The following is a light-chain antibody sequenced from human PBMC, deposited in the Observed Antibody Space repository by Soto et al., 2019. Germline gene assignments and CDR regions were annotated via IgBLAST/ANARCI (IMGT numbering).Light chain of an antibody. CDR3: QQYSKWPWT. CDR1: QSVSHS. J-gene: IGKJ1*01. Sequence: EIVMTQSPATLSVSPGERATLSCGASQSVSHSLAWHQQKPGQAPRLLIYGASTRATGIPARFSGSGSGTEFTLTISSLQSEDFAVYYCQQYSKWPWTFGQGTKVEI. CDR2: GAS. V-gene: IGKV3-15*01.